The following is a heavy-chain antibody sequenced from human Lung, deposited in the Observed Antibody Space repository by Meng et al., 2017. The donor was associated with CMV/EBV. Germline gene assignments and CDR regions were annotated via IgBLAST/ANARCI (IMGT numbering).Heavy chain of an antibody. CDR2: INAGNGNT. CDR3: ARTGCSSSSCYDY. J-gene: IGHJ4*02. Sequence: QVQHGQSGAEVKKPGASVKVSCKASGYSFTTYAMHWVRQAPGQRLEWMGWINAGNGNTKYSEKFQSRVTITRDTAASTAYMELSSLRSEDTAVYYCARTGCSSSSCYDYWGQGTLVTVSS. CDR1: GYSFTTYA. V-gene: IGHV1-3*01. D-gene: IGHD2-2*01.